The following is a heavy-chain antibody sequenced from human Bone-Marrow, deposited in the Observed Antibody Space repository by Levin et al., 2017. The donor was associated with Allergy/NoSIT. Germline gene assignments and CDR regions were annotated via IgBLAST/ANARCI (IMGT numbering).Heavy chain of an antibody. J-gene: IGHJ5*02. Sequence: GGSLRLSCTASGFSFSSYAMTWVRQVPGKGLEWVSSISGSGESTYYADSVKGRFTISRDNSNNTLYLQVHSLKTDDTAVYYCAKGLEQWLAELDLWSQGTLVTVSS. CDR2: ISGSGEST. CDR3: AKGLEQWLAELDL. V-gene: IGHV3-23*01. D-gene: IGHD6-19*01. CDR1: GFSFSSYA.